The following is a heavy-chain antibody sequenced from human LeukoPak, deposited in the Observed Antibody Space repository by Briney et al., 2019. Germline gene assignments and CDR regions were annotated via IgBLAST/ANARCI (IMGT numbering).Heavy chain of an antibody. D-gene: IGHD2-8*02. CDR1: GFALKSYS. J-gene: IGHJ5*01. V-gene: IGHV3-21*01. CDR2: ISSTSAYI. Sequence: GGSLRLSCAGSGFALKSYSLTWVRQAPGKGLEWVSSISSTSAYIHYADSVKGRFTISRDNVDNVVYLEMNSLGAEDTATYYCARVAVSGPTGWFDSWGQGTLVIVSS. CDR3: ARVAVSGPTGWFDS.